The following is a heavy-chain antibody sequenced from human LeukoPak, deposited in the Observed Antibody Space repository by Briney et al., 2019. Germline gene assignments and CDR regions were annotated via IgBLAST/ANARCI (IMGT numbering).Heavy chain of an antibody. Sequence: SETLSLTCTVSGGSISSSSYYWGWIRQPPGKGLEWIGSIYYSGSTYYNPSLKSRVTISVDTSKNQFSLKLSSVTAADTAVNYCARYCTNGVCRGVVDYWGQGTLVTVSS. D-gene: IGHD2-8*01. V-gene: IGHV4-39*01. CDR3: ARYCTNGVCRGVVDY. CDR2: IYYSGST. J-gene: IGHJ4*02. CDR1: GGSISSSSYY.